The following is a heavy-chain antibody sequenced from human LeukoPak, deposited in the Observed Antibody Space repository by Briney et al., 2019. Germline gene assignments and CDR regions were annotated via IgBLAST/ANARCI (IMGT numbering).Heavy chain of an antibody. CDR1: GFTFSDHV. CDR2: IRGTGTTT. CDR3: AKVSWLGTLPSYHFDS. Sequence: GGSLRLSCAASGFTFSDHVMSWVRQAPGKGLEWVSAIRGTGTTTFYAASVKGRFTISRDNSKNTADLQMNSLRAEDTAVYYCAKVSWLGTLPSYHFDSWGQGTQVTVSS. J-gene: IGHJ4*02. V-gene: IGHV3-23*01. D-gene: IGHD6-19*01.